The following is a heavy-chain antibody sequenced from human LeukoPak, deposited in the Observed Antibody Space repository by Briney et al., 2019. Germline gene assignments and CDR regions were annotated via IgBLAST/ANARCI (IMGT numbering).Heavy chain of an antibody. V-gene: IGHV1-8*01. J-gene: IGHJ4*02. CDR2: MNPNSGNT. D-gene: IGHD6-19*01. CDR3: ARGPYSSGWRFKDY. Sequence: WASVKVSCKASGYTFTSYDINWVRQATGQGLEWMGWMNPNSGNTGYAQKFQGRVTMTRNTSISTAYMELSSLRSEDTAVYYCARGPYSSGWRFKDYWGQGTLVTVSS. CDR1: GYTFTSYD.